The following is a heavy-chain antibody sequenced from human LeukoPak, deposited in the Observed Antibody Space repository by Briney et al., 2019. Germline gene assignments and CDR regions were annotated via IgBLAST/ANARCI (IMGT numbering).Heavy chain of an antibody. CDR1: GFTFSSYE. CDR3: AREGGSDI. J-gene: IGHJ3*02. V-gene: IGHV3-48*03. Sequence: PGGSLRLSCAASGFTFSSYEMNWVRQAPGKGLEWVSYISSSGDTVYYADSVKGRFTSSRDNAKNSLFLQMNSLRGEDTAVYYCAREGGSDIWGQGTVVTVSS. D-gene: IGHD3-10*01. CDR2: ISSSGDTV.